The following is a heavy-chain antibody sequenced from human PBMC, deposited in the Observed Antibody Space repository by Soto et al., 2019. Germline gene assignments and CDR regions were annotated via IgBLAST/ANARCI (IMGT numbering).Heavy chain of an antibody. CDR1: GYTFTSYC. V-gene: IGHV1-46*01. J-gene: IGHJ4*02. CDR2: INPDGGTT. Sequence: QVLLVQSGAEVKKSGASVKVSCKASGYTFTSYCIHWVRQAPGQGLEWMGIINPDGGTTSYAQKFQGRITMTRDTSTSTLYMXLXXXXXXXXXXXXXXXXXXXXXXVDXWGQGSLVTVSS. CDR3: XXXXXXXXXVDX.